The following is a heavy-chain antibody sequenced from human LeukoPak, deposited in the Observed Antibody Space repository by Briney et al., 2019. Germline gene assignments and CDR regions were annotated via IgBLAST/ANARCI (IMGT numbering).Heavy chain of an antibody. CDR3: AKDGSRYYDSSGYYRGDNWFDP. D-gene: IGHD3-22*01. J-gene: IGHJ5*02. CDR1: GFTFSSYG. Sequence: PGRSLRLSCAASGFTFSSYGMHWVRQAPGKGLEWVAVISYDGSNKYYADSVKGRFTISRDNSKNTLYLQMNSLRAEDTAVYYCAKDGSRYYDSSGYYRGDNWFDPWAREPWSPSPQ. CDR2: ISYDGSNK. V-gene: IGHV3-30*18.